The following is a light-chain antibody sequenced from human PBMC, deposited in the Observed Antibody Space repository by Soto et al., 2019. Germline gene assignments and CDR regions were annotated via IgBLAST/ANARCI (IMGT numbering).Light chain of an antibody. CDR2: AAS. CDR3: QQSYNSPLT. J-gene: IGKJ4*01. Sequence: DIQMTQSPSTLSGSVGDRVTITCRASQNIAKYLTWFQQKPGKAPKLLIFAASNLQSGVPSRFSGSGSGTDFTLTISDLQPEDSASYYCQQSYNSPLTFGGGTKVEIK. V-gene: IGKV1-39*01. CDR1: QNIAKY.